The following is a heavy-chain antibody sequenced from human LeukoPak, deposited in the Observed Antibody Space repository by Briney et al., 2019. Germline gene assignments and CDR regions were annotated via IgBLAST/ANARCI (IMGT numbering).Heavy chain of an antibody. D-gene: IGHD6-19*01. V-gene: IGHV4-30-2*01. Sequence: SETLSLTCAVSGGSISSGGYSWSWIRQPPGKGLEWIGYIYHSGSTYYNPSLKSRVTISVDRSKNQFSLKLSSVTAADTAVYYCAYTLPGIAVAGHFDYWGQGTLVTVSS. CDR3: AYTLPGIAVAGHFDY. CDR1: GGSISSGGYS. CDR2: IYHSGST. J-gene: IGHJ4*02.